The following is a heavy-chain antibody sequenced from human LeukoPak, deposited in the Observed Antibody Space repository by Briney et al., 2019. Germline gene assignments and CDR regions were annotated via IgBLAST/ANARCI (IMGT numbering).Heavy chain of an antibody. J-gene: IGHJ3*02. CDR1: GGSFSGYY. CDR2: INHSGST. CDR3: ARATLDAFDI. Sequence: SETLSLTCAVYGGSFSGYYWSSIRQPPGKGLEWIGEINHSGSTNYNPSLKSRVTISVDTSKNQFSLKLSSVTAADTAVYYCARATLDAFDIWGQGTMVTVSS. V-gene: IGHV4-34*01.